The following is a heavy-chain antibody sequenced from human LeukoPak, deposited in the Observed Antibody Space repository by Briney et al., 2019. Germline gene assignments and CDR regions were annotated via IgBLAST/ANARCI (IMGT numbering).Heavy chain of an antibody. CDR2: ISGSGDRT. CDR1: GFTFSSSA. D-gene: IGHD6-13*01. CDR3: ARGPGSLYSSSWYGVVY. J-gene: IGHJ4*02. V-gene: IGHV3-23*01. Sequence: GGSLRLSCAASGFTFSSSAMSWVRQAPGKGLEWVSTISGSGDRTYYADSVKGRFTISRDNAKNSLYLQMNSLRAEDTAVYYCARGPGSLYSSSWYGVVYWGQGTLVTVSS.